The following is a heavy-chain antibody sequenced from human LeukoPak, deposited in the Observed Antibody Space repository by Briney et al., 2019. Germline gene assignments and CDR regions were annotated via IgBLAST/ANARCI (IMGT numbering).Heavy chain of an antibody. J-gene: IGHJ4*02. V-gene: IGHV3-74*01. CDR2: ISSDGSST. D-gene: IGHD3-10*01. CDR1: GFTFSSCW. Sequence: PGGSLRLSCEASGFTFSSCWMHWVRQGPGEGLVWVSRISSDGSSTNYADSVKGRFTISRDNSRNTLYLQMNSLRADDTAVYYCARNYYGSVDYWGQGTQVTVSS. CDR3: ARNYYGSVDY.